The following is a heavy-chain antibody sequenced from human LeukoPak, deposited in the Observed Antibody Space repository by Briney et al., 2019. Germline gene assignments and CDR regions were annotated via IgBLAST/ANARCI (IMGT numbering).Heavy chain of an antibody. Sequence: PSETLSLTCAVYGGSFSGYYWSWIRQPPGKGLEWIGEINHSGSTNYNPSLKSRVTISVDTSKNQFSLKLSSVTAADTAVYYCARGVVVAAHLLTWFDPWGQGTLVTVSS. V-gene: IGHV4-34*01. CDR2: INHSGST. D-gene: IGHD2-15*01. J-gene: IGHJ5*02. CDR1: GGSFSGYY. CDR3: ARGVVVAAHLLTWFDP.